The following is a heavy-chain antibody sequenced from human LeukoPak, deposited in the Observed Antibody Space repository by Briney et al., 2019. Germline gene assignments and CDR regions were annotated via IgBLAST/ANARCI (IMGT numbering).Heavy chain of an antibody. Sequence: ASVKVSCKASGYTFTGYYMHWVRQAPGQGLEWMGWINPNSGGTIYAQKFQGRVTMTEDTSTDTAYMELSSLRSEDTAVYYCATGSYWGQGTLVTVSS. V-gene: IGHV1-2*02. CDR1: GYTFTGYY. D-gene: IGHD2-15*01. CDR3: ATGSY. CDR2: INPNSGGT. J-gene: IGHJ4*02.